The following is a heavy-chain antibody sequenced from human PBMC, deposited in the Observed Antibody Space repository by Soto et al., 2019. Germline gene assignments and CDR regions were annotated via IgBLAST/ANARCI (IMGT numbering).Heavy chain of an antibody. CDR2: IDPSDSQT. D-gene: IGHD3-9*01. CDR3: ARQADYNILTGYFYYFDS. V-gene: IGHV5-10-1*01. J-gene: IGHJ4*02. Sequence: GESLKISCKGSGYSFAGYWITWVREKPGKGLEWMGRIDPSDSQTYYSPSFRGHVTISVTKSINTAFLRWNSLTASDTAMYYCARQADYNILTGYFYYFDSWGQGSLVTAPQ. CDR1: GYSFAGYW.